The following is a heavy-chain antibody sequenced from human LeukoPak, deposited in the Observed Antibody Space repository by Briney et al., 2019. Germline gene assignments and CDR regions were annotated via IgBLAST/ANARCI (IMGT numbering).Heavy chain of an antibody. V-gene: IGHV3-30*18. CDR3: AKDRLVYCSGGSCYSSNY. CDR1: GFTLSSYG. CDR2: ISYDGSNK. J-gene: IGHJ4*01. Sequence: QPGRSLRLSCAASGFTLSSYGMHWVSQAPGKGLEWVAVISYDGSNKYYADSVKGRFTISRDNSKNTLYLQMNSLRAEDTAVYYCAKDRLVYCSGGSCYSSNYWGQGPLVTVSS. D-gene: IGHD2-15*01.